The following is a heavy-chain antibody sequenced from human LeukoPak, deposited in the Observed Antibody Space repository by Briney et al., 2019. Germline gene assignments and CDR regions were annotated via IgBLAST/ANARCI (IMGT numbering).Heavy chain of an antibody. D-gene: IGHD2-2*01. CDR2: ISSSGRTI. V-gene: IGHV3-11*01. J-gene: IGHJ4*02. Sequence: PGGSLRLSCAASGFTFSDYYMSWIRQAPGKGLEWVSCISSSGRTIYYADSVKGRFALSRDNAENAQYLQMNNLRAEDTDVYYWARNWSGSTTSCSKEGLDYWGQGTLVTVSS. CDR1: GFTFSDYY. CDR3: ARNWSGSTTSCSKEGLDY.